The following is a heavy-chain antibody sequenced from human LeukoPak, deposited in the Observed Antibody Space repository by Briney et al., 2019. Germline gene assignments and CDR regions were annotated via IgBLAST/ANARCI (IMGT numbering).Heavy chain of an antibody. CDR2: ISSSGSII. V-gene: IGHV3-48*03. D-gene: IGHD3-10*01. CDR1: GFTFSSYE. CDR3: VKDRAVDY. Sequence: GGSLRLSCAASGFTFSSYEMNWVRQAPGKGLEWVSYISSSGSIIYYADSVKGRFTISRDNSKNTLYLQMSSLRTEDTAVYYCVKDRAVDYWGQGTLVTVSS. J-gene: IGHJ4*02.